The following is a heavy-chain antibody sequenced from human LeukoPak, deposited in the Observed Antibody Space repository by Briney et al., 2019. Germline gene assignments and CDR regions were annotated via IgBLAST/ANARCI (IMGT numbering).Heavy chain of an antibody. D-gene: IGHD1-26*01. CDR2: IIPIFGTA. CDR1: GGTFSSYA. V-gene: IGHV1-69*01. CDR3: ARDTESGEYYFDY. Sequence: GASVKVSCTASGGTFSSYAISWVRQAPGQGLEWMGGIIPIFGTANYAQKFQGRVTITADESTSTAYMELSSLRSEDTAVYYCARDTESGEYYFDYWGQGTLVTVSS. J-gene: IGHJ4*02.